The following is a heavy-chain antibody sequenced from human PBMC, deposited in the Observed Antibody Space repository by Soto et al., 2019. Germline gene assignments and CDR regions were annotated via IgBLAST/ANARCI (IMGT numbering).Heavy chain of an antibody. CDR2: IGGSGGAT. CDR3: AKQTRYQLPSDAFDI. D-gene: IGHD2-2*01. J-gene: IGHJ3*02. CDR1: GFTFSNFA. V-gene: IGHV3-23*01. Sequence: GGSLRLSCAATGFTFSNFAMSWVRQAPGKGLEWVSAIGGSGGATYYADSVKGRFTMSRDNSKSTLFLQMNSLRLEDTAVYYCAKQTRYQLPSDAFDIWGQGTMVTVSS.